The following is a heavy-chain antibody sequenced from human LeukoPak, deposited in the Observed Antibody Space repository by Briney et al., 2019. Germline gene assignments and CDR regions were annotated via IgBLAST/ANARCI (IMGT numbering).Heavy chain of an antibody. V-gene: IGHV3-23*01. CDR1: GFTFSTCA. Sequence: GGSLRLSCAASGFTFSTCAMSWVRQAPGKGLEWVSTISGSGANTYYADSVRGRFTISRDNSKNTLYLRMNSLRAEDTAVYYCGKERAGYTNPYYFDYWGQGTLVTVSS. D-gene: IGHD3-16*02. CDR2: ISGSGANT. CDR3: GKERAGYTNPYYFDY. J-gene: IGHJ4*02.